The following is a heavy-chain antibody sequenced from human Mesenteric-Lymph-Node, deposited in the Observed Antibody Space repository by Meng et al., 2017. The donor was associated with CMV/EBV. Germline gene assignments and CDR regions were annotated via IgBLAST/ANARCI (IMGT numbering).Heavy chain of an antibody. V-gene: IGHV3-23*01. D-gene: IGHD7-27*01. CDR1: EFKFGSYA. J-gene: IGHJ4*02. CDR2: IGGSGGGI. CDR3: ARRARSSFSSTGDLDY. Sequence: SEFKFGSYAMHWVRQAPGKGLEWVAAIGGSGGGIVYADSVKGRFAISRDNSKNTLYLQMNSLRAEDSAEYYCARRARSSFSSTGDLDYWGQGTLATVSS.